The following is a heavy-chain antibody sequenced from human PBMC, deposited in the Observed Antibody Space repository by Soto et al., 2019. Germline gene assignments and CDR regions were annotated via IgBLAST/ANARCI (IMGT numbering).Heavy chain of an antibody. Sequence: QITLKESGPTLVKPTQTLTLTCTFSGFSLSTSGVGVGWIRQPPGKALEWLAFLYWDDDKRYSPSLKSRLTLTKDTSKSQVLLTMTNMDPVDTATYYCARTSVNWGSRGLVDYWGQGTLVTVAS. CDR2: LYWDDDK. CDR1: GFSLSTSGVG. D-gene: IGHD7-27*01. J-gene: IGHJ4*02. V-gene: IGHV2-5*02. CDR3: ARTSVNWGSRGLVDY.